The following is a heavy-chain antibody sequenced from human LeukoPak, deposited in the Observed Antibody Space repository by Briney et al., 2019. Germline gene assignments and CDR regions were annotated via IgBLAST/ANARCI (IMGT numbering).Heavy chain of an antibody. V-gene: IGHV1-18*04. CDR2: MTAYNDNT. D-gene: IGHD3-10*01. J-gene: IGHJ4*02. CDR1: AYTFTSYG. Sequence: ASVKLSCKASAYTFTSYGISWVRQAPGQGLEWIRWMTAYNDNTNYAQKLQGRVTMTTDTSTSTAYMELRSLRSDDTAVYYCARALLWFGEPSHIDYWGQGTLVTASS. CDR3: ARALLWFGEPSHIDY.